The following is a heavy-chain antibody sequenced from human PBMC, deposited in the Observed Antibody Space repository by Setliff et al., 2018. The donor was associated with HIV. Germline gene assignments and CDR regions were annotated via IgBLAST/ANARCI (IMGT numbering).Heavy chain of an antibody. CDR1: GFTFSSSV. Sequence: ASVKVSCKASGFTFSSSVIQWVRQARGQRLEWIGWIVVGSGNSNHAQKFQERVTISRDMSTSTAYMELSGLRSEDTAVYYCAAAPSPAAPGNWGQGTLVTV. D-gene: IGHD6-25*01. V-gene: IGHV1-58*02. CDR3: AAAPSPAAPGN. J-gene: IGHJ4*02. CDR2: IVVGSGNS.